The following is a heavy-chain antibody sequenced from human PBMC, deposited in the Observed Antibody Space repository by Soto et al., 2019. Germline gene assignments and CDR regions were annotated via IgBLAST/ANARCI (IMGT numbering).Heavy chain of an antibody. D-gene: IGHD3-3*02. CDR1: GGSISSYY. J-gene: IGHJ5*02. CDR2: IYYSGST. V-gene: IGHV4-59*08. Sequence: PSETLSLTCTVSGGSISSYYWSWIRQPPGKGLEWIGYIYYSGSTNYNPSLKSRVTISVDTSKNQFSLNLSSVTAADTAVYYCASPKIAFYNWFDPWGQGTLVTVSS. CDR3: ASPKIAFYNWFDP.